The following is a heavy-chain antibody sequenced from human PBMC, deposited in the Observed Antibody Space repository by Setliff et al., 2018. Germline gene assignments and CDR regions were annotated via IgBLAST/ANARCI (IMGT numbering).Heavy chain of an antibody. D-gene: IGHD3-10*01. V-gene: IGHV1-18*01. CDR2: VTIYNGNT. J-gene: IGHJ4*02. Sequence: ASVKVSCKSSGYTFTNYGITWVRQAPGQGLEWMGWVTIYNGNTKYAQNLQGRLTLTTDRSTSTVYMELGSLTTDDTAIYYCARVESMVRGKNILRHFDYWGQGTQVTV. CDR3: ARVESMVRGKNILRHFDY. CDR1: GYTFTNYG.